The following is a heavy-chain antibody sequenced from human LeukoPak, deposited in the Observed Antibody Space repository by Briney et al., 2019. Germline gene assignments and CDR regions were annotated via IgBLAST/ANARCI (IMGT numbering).Heavy chain of an antibody. CDR2: FDPEDGET. CDR1: GYTLTELS. J-gene: IGHJ4*02. V-gene: IGHV1-24*01. D-gene: IGHD6-13*01. Sequence: ASVKVSCKVSGYTLTELSMHWVRQAPGKGLEWMGGFDPEDGETIYAQKFQGRVTMTEDTSTDTAYMELSSLRSEDTAVYYCATRTSYSSPFDYWGQGTLVTVSS. CDR3: ATRTSYSSPFDY.